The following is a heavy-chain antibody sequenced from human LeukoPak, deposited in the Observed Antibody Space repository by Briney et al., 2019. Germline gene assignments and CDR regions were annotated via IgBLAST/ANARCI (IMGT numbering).Heavy chain of an antibody. CDR1: GFTVSSNY. V-gene: IGHV3-53*01. J-gene: IGHJ4*02. CDR2: IYSGGST. Sequence: GGSLRLSCAASGFTVSSNYVSWVRQAPGKGLEWVSVIYSGGSTYYADSVQGRFTIARDKSKNTLYLQMNSLRAEDTAVYYCAREVDSSGYYVDYWGQGTLVTVSS. CDR3: AREVDSSGYYVDY. D-gene: IGHD3-22*01.